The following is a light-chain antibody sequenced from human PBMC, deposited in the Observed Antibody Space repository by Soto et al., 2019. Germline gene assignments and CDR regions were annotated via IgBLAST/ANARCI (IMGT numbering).Light chain of an antibody. J-gene: IGLJ1*01. CDR3: QVWESSSDQYV. Sequence: QSVLTQPPSASGTPGQRVSISCPVSASNIGSKTVDWYQQLPGTAPQLLIHRNFQRPSGVPARFSASTSGTSASLSISRVDVGDEADYYCQVWESSSDQYVLGTGTKVTV. CDR1: ASNIGSKT. CDR2: RNF. V-gene: IGLV1-44*01.